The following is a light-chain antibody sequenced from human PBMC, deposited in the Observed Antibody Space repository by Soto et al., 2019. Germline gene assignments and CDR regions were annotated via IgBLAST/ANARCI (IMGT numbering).Light chain of an antibody. CDR2: DAS. CDR1: QDIIDY. J-gene: IGKJ4*01. V-gene: IGKV1-33*01. Sequence: DVQMTQSPSSLSASVGDRVTITCQASQDIIDYLNWYQQKPGKAPKLLIYDASNLETGVPSRFSGSGSGTDFTFTISSLQPEDIATYYCQHYDNLPTFGGGTKVELK. CDR3: QHYDNLPT.